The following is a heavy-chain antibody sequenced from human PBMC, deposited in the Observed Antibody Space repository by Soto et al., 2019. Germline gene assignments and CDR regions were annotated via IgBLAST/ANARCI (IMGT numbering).Heavy chain of an antibody. CDR3: ARVGGFWSGYLDNWFDP. J-gene: IGHJ5*02. D-gene: IGHD3-3*01. V-gene: IGHV6-1*01. Sequence: SQTLSLTCAISGDSVSSSSAAWNWMRQSTSRGLEWLGRTYYRSKWYNDYAVSVKSRITINPDTSKNQFSLQLNSVTPEDTAVYYCARVGGFWSGYLDNWFDPWGQGTLVTVSS. CDR2: TYYRSKWYN. CDR1: GDSVSSSSAA.